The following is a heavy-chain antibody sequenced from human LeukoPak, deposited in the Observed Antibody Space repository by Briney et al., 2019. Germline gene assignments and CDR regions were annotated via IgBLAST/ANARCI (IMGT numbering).Heavy chain of an antibody. V-gene: IGHV3-21*01. Sequence: GGPLRLSCAASGFTFGSYSMNWVRQAPGKELEWVSSISSSSSYIYYADSVKGRFTISRDNAKNSLYLQMNSLRAEDTAVYYCARDSPRYCSGASCYGADYWGQGTLVTVSS. CDR2: ISSSSSYI. D-gene: IGHD2-15*01. CDR1: GFTFGSYS. J-gene: IGHJ4*02. CDR3: ARDSPRYCSGASCYGADY.